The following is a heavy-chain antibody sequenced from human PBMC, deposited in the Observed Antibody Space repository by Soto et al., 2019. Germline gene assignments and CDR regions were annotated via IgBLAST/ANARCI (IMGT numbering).Heavy chain of an antibody. CDR1: GYTLTELS. Sequence: ASVKVSCKVSGYTLTELSMHWVRQAPGKGLEWMGGFDPEDGETIYAQKFQGRVTMTEDTSTDTAYMELSSLRSEDTAVYYCATPPNRRSYDIFTGSHRATFSSDSWGQGPLVTLFS. J-gene: IGHJ5*01. CDR2: FDPEDGET. D-gene: IGHD3-9*01. V-gene: IGHV1-24*01. CDR3: ATPPNRRSYDIFTGSHRATFSSDS.